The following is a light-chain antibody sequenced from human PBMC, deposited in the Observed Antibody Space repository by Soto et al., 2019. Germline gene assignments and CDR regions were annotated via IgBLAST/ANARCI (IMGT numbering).Light chain of an antibody. CDR3: QQYNKWPLT. CDR2: EAS. Sequence: EVVMTQSPATLSVSPGERATLSCRASQSVNSNLAWYQLKPGQAPRLLIYEASTRATGIPARFSGSGSGTEFTLTISSLQSEDFAVYDCQQYNKWPLTFGGGTKVEIK. V-gene: IGKV3D-15*01. J-gene: IGKJ4*01. CDR1: QSVNSN.